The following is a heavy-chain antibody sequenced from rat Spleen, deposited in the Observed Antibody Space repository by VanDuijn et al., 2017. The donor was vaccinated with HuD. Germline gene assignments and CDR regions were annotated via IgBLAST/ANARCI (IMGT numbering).Heavy chain of an antibody. Sequence: VQLVESGGGLVQPGRSMKLSCAASGFTFSNYYMAWVRQPPGKGLEWMGGIWGDGSTDYNSALKSRLTITRDTSKSQVFLKMNSLQTDDTAIYFCTRSYGGYSSNWFPYWGQGTLVTVSS. D-gene: IGHD1-11*01. CDR1: GFTFSNYY. CDR2: IWGDGST. V-gene: IGHV2-1*01. CDR3: TRSYGGYSSNWFPY. J-gene: IGHJ3*01.